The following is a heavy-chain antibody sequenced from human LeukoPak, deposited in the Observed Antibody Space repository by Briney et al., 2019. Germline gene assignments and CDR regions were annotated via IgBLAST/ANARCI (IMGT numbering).Heavy chain of an antibody. CDR1: EITFSSYI. D-gene: IGHD3-16*01. CDR2: ISSGGSNI. V-gene: IGHV3-21*01. Sequence: MPEASLRFSGAASEITFSSYISNWVHKAPRNRLERVSSISSGGSNIYYGASVQGRVTISGDKAKNTLYLQMNRLKAEDTAVYYCARGFSWGSSLPFDYWGQGTLVTVSS. J-gene: IGHJ4*02. CDR3: ARGFSWGSSLPFDY.